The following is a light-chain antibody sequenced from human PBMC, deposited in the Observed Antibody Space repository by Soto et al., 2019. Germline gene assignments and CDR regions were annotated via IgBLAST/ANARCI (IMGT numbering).Light chain of an antibody. CDR2: EVS. V-gene: IGLV2-8*01. CDR1: STDVGGYNY. Sequence: QSALTQPPSASGSAGQSVTISCTGTSTDVGGYNYVSWYQQHPGKAPKLMIYEVSKRPSGVPDRFSGSKSGNTASLTVSGLQAEDEADYYCSSYAGNNIHYVFGTGTKLHVL. J-gene: IGLJ1*01. CDR3: SSYAGNNIHYV.